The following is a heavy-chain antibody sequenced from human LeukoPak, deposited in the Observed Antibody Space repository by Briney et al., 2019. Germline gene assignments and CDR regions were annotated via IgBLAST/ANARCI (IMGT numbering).Heavy chain of an antibody. J-gene: IGHJ4*02. D-gene: IGHD3-16*01. CDR1: GFSFSTFG. Sequence: GRSLRLSCAASGFSFSTFGMHWARRAPGKGLEWVAVIWNDGSKKFYAESVKGRFTISRDNSQNTLYLQMNRLRAEDTAVYYCGRDALGGDYWGQGTLVTVSS. CDR2: IWNDGSKK. CDR3: GRDALGGDY. V-gene: IGHV3-33*08.